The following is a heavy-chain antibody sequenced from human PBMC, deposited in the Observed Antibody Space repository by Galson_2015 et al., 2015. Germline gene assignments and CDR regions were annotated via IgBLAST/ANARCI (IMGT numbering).Heavy chain of an antibody. CDR1: GFTFISAA. V-gene: IGHV3-23*01. D-gene: IGHD5-24*01. Sequence: SLRLSCAASGFTFISAAMTWVRQVPGKGLEWVSVVSASGTNTYYADSVKGRFTISRDNAKNTLYLQMNSLRAEDTAVYYCAKDLQMSRWGQGTLVTVSS. J-gene: IGHJ4*02. CDR2: VSASGTNT. CDR3: AKDLQMSR.